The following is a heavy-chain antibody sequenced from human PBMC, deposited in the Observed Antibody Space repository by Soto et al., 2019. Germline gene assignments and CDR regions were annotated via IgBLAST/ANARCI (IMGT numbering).Heavy chain of an antibody. J-gene: IGHJ4*02. CDR1: GGSISSGGYS. CDR2: IYHSGST. V-gene: IGHV4-61*08. D-gene: IGHD4-17*01. CDR3: ARVLHGYGDYD. Sequence: PSETLSLTCAVSGGSISSGGYSWSWIRQPPGKGLEWIGYIYHSGSTNYNPSLKSRVTISVDTSKNQFSLKLSSVTAADTAVYYCARVLHGYGDYDWGQGTLVTVSS.